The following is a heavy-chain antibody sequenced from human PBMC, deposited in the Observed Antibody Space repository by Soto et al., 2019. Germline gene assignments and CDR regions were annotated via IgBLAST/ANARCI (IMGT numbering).Heavy chain of an antibody. D-gene: IGHD5-18*01. CDR3: ARSGNSYATGYFDF. CDR2: VFSSGSA. CDR1: GGSISRYY. J-gene: IGHJ4*02. V-gene: IGHV4-59*01. Sequence: PSETLSLTCTVSGGSISRYYWSWVRQPPGKGPEWIGFVFSSGSANYNPSLKSRVTISVDTPKNLFSLKVTSVTAADTAVYYCARSGNSYATGYFDFWGQGIQVTVSS.